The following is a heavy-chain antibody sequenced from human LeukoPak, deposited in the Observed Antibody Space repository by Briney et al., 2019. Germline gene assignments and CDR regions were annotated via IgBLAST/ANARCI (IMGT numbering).Heavy chain of an antibody. D-gene: IGHD4-17*01. CDR1: EFSFSYYD. Sequence: GGSLRLSCAASEFSFSYYDMHWVRQAPGKGLGWVAAMSYDGSNQYYADSVKGRFTISRDNSKNTLSLQMNSLRAEDTAVYYCAKAEGYYGDYVWYFDLWGRGTLVTVSS. J-gene: IGHJ2*01. V-gene: IGHV3-30*18. CDR3: AKAEGYYGDYVWYFDL. CDR2: MSYDGSNQ.